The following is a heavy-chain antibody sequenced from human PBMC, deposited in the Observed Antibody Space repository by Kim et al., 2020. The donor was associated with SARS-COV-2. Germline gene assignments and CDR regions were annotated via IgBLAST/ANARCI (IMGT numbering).Heavy chain of an antibody. D-gene: IGHD5-18*01. V-gene: IGHV4-59*13. Sequence: SETLSLTCTVSGGSISSYYWSWIRQPPGKGLEWIGYIYYSGSTNYNPSLKSRVTISVDTSKNQFSLKLSSVTAADTAVYYCARATAGNLNWFDPWGQGTLVTVSS. J-gene: IGHJ5*02. CDR1: GGSISSYY. CDR3: ARATAGNLNWFDP. CDR2: IYYSGST.